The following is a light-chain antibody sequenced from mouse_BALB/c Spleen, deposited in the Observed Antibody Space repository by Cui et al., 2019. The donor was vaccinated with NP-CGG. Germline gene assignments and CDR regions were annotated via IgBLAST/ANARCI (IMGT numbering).Light chain of an antibody. V-gene: IGLV1*01. CDR2: GTN. Sequence: QAVVTQESALTTSPGETVTLTCRSSTGAVTTSNYANWVQEKPDHLFTGLIGGTNNRAPGIPARFSGSLIGDKAALTITGAQTEDEAIYFCALWHSNHWVFGGGSTLTVL. CDR3: ALWHSNHWV. J-gene: IGLJ1*01. CDR1: TGAVTTSNY.